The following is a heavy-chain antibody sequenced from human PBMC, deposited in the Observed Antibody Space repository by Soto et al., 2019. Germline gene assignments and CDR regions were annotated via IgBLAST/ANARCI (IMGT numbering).Heavy chain of an antibody. J-gene: IGHJ6*02. D-gene: IGHD3-16*01. CDR2: MSYDGTNK. CDR3: ARYVNAMDV. CDR1: GFPFSTFL. V-gene: IGHV3-30-3*01. Sequence: QVQLVESGGGVVQPGRSLRLSCAASGFPFSTFLMHWVRQAPGKGLEWVAVMSYDGTNKYYADSVKGRFTISRDNSKNTLYLQMNSLRPEDTAVYYCARYVNAMDVWGQGTTVTVSS.